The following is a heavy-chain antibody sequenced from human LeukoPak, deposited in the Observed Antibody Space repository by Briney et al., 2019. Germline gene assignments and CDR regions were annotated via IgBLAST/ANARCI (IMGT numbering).Heavy chain of an antibody. J-gene: IGHJ4*02. CDR2: INHSGST. V-gene: IGHV4-34*01. CDR3: ARGPIAVAVNYFDY. D-gene: IGHD6-19*01. CDR1: GGSFSGYY. Sequence: SETLSLTCAVYGGSFSGYYWSWIRQPPGKGLEWIGEINHSGSTNYNPSLKSRVTISVDTSKNQFSLKLSSVTAADTAMYYCARGPIAVAVNYFDYWGQGTLVTVSS.